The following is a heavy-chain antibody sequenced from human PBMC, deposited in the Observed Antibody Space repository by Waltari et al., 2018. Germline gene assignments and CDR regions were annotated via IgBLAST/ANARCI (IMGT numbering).Heavy chain of an antibody. V-gene: IGHV1-58*01. J-gene: IGHJ6*03. CDR2: IVVGSGNT. CDR1: GFTFTSSA. CDR3: AGSGSYYYYYMDV. D-gene: IGHD1-26*01. Sequence: QMQLVQSGPEVKKPGTSVKVSCKASGFTFTSSAVPWVRQARGQRLEWIGWIVVGSGNTNYAQKFQERVTITRDMSTSTAYMELSSLRSEDTAVYYCAGSGSYYYYYMDVWGKGTTVTVSS.